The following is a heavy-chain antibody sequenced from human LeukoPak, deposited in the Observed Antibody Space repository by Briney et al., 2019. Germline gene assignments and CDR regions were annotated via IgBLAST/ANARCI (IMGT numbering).Heavy chain of an antibody. CDR1: EFIFSSYG. CDR3: ARDGTPNYSTGWVYMDV. Sequence: GGPLRLSCAASEFIFSSYGIYWVRQAPGKGREWISYISASGTLTHYADSVEGRFTISRDNAKNSLFLQMNSLRGEDTAVYYCARDGTPNYSTGWVYMDVWGKGTTVTISS. V-gene: IGHV3-48*04. D-gene: IGHD6-25*01. CDR2: ISASGTLT. J-gene: IGHJ6*04.